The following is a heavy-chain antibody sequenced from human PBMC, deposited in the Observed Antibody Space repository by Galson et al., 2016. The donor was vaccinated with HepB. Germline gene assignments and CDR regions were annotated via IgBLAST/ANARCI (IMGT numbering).Heavy chain of an antibody. Sequence: SLRLSCAASGFIFSSYGMHWVRQAPGKGLEWVAVIWFDGSDKYYADSVKGRFTISRDNSKNTVYLQMDRLRAEDTAVYYCAKAYGVDSYHLNDWGQGTLVIVSS. V-gene: IGHV3-33*06. D-gene: IGHD4-17*01. CDR2: IWFDGSDK. J-gene: IGHJ4*02. CDR3: AKAYGVDSYHLND. CDR1: GFIFSSYG.